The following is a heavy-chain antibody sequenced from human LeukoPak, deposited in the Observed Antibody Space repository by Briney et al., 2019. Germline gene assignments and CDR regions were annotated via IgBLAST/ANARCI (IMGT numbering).Heavy chain of an antibody. CDR2: IIPILGIA. CDR3: ARDRCSSTSCFGSGYYYYYYGMDV. D-gene: IGHD2-2*01. J-gene: IGHJ6*02. V-gene: IGHV1-69*04. Sequence: SVKVSCKASGGTFSSYTISWVRQAPGQGLEWMGRIIPILGIANYAQKFQGRVTITADKSTSTAYMELSSLRSEDTAVYYCARDRCSSTSCFGSGYYYYYYGMDVWGQGTTVTVFS. CDR1: GGTFSSYT.